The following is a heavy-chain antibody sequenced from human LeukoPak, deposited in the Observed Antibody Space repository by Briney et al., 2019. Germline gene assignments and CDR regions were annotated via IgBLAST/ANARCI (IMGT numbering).Heavy chain of an antibody. D-gene: IGHD1-26*01. Sequence: ASVKVSCKASGGTFSSYPISWVRQAPGQGLEWMGGIIPMFDTADFAQKFQGRVTITADTSTSTAYMQLSSLRAEDTAVYYCAKVGRQFRWELLSPAHFDYWGQGTLVTVSS. J-gene: IGHJ4*02. CDR2: IIPMFDTA. V-gene: IGHV1-69*06. CDR1: GGTFSSYP. CDR3: AKVGRQFRWELLSPAHFDY.